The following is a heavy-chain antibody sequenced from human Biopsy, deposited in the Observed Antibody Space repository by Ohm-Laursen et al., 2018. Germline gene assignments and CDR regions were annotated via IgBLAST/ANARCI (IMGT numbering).Heavy chain of an antibody. CDR1: GFIFSSAW. V-gene: IGHV3-74*01. J-gene: IGHJ4*02. D-gene: IGHD2-21*01. CDR2: ISSDGST. CDR3: ARLGELHGLWYFDF. Sequence: SLRLSCAASGFIFSSAWMHWVRQAPGKGLVWVSCISSDGSTTYADSVQGRFTISRDNAKNSLYLQMNSLRVEDTALYFCARLGELHGLWYFDFWGQGALVTVSS.